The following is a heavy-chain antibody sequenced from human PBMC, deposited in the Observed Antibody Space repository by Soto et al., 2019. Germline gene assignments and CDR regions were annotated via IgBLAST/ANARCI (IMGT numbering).Heavy chain of an antibody. CDR1: GFTFSYHY. V-gene: IGHV3-11*06. CDR2: SSNSGSFT. D-gene: IGHD1-1*01. J-gene: IGHJ4*02. Sequence: GGSLRLSSAASGFTFSYHYMSWIRQPPGKGLEWIGYSSNSGSFTRYADYVKGRCSISRDNAKNSLYVKITRLRGDDTAIYYCVRSGDNYNLLAYWGQGTPVTV. CDR3: VRSGDNYNLLAY.